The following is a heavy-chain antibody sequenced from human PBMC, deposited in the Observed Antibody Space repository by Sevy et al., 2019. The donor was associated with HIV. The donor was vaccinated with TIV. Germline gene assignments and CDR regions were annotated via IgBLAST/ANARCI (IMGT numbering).Heavy chain of an antibody. CDR1: GFTFSSYG. CDR3: AKDAYSGSYYVDY. Sequence: GGSLRLSCAASGFTFSSYGMHWVRQAPGKGLEWVAVISYDGSNKYYADSVKGRFTISSDNSKNTLYLQMNSLRAEDTAVYYCAKDAYSGSYYVDYWGQGTLVTVSS. D-gene: IGHD1-26*01. J-gene: IGHJ4*02. V-gene: IGHV3-30*18. CDR2: ISYDGSNK.